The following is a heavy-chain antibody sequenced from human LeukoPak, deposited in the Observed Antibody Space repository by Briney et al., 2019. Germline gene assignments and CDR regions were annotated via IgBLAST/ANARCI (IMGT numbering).Heavy chain of an antibody. J-gene: IGHJ4*02. CDR1: GGSISSYY. D-gene: IGHD6-13*01. Sequence: PSETLSLTCTVSGGSISSYYWSWIRRPPGKGLEWIGYIHYTGSTNYNPSLQSRVTMSVDTSKNQVSLKLNSVTAADTAVYYCARHQGSRGGLWDYWGQGTLVTVSS. CDR3: ARHQGSRGGLWDY. V-gene: IGHV4-59*08. CDR2: IHYTGST.